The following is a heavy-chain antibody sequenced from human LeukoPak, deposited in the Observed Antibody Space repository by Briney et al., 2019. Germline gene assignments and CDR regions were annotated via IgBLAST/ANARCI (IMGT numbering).Heavy chain of an antibody. D-gene: IGHD3-10*01. CDR3: ARGLGGSGSFYYYGMDV. J-gene: IGHJ6*02. CDR2: IYYSGST. CDR1: GGSISSYY. Sequence: SETLSLTCTVSGGSISSYYWSWIRQPPGKGLEGIGYIYYSGSTNYNPSLKSRVTISVDTSKNQFSLKLSSVTAADTAVYYCARGLGGSGSFYYYGMDVWGQGTTVTVSS. V-gene: IGHV4-59*01.